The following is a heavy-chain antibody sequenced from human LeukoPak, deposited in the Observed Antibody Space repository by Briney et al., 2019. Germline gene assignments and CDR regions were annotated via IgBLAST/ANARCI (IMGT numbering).Heavy chain of an antibody. D-gene: IGHD2-8*02. CDR3: ASRAQGSINIWYYFDF. V-gene: IGHV5-51*01. Sequence: GESLKISCKASGYSFTSYWIGWVRQMPGKGLEWMGMIYPGDSDTRYSPSFQGQVTISADKSISTAYLQWSGLRASDTAIYYCASRAQGSINIWYYFDFWGQGTLVTVSS. CDR1: GYSFTSYW. J-gene: IGHJ4*02. CDR2: IYPGDSDT.